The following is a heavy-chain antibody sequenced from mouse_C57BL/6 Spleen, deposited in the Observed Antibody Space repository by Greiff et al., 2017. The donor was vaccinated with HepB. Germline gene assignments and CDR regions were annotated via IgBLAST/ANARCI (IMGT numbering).Heavy chain of an antibody. CDR2: IDPSDSYT. CDR3: ARGGNYGYFDV. CDR1: GYTFTSYW. Sequence: QVQLQQSGAELVKPGASVKLSCKASGYTFTSYWMQWVKQRPGQGLEWIGEIDPSDSYTNYNQKFKGKATLTVDTSSSTAYMQLSSLTSEDSAVYYCARGGNYGYFDVWGTGTTVTVSS. D-gene: IGHD2-1*01. J-gene: IGHJ1*03. V-gene: IGHV1-50*01.